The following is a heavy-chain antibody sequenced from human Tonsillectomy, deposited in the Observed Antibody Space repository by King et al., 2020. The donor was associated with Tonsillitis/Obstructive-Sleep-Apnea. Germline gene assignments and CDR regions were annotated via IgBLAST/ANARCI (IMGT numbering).Heavy chain of an antibody. J-gene: IGHJ3*02. Sequence: VQLVESGGGVVQPGRSLRLSCAASGFTFSSYAMHWVRQAPGKGLEWVAVISYDGSNKYYADSVKGRFTISRDNSKNTLYLQMNSLRAEDTAVYYCARDRGRRDAFDIWGQGTMVTVSS. CDR2: ISYDGSNK. CDR3: ARDRGRRDAFDI. V-gene: IGHV3-30*04. CDR1: GFTFSSYA.